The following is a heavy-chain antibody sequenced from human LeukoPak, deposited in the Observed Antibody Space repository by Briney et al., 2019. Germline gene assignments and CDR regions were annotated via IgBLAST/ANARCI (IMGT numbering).Heavy chain of an antibody. CDR1: GFTFRTSA. V-gene: IGHV3-23*01. Sequence: PGGSLRLSCAASGFTFRTSAMNWVRQAPGKGLEWLCGISGSRNGTYYVDSVKGRFTISRDNSQNMVYLLMNSLTVEDAATYYCAKRTMSAFDSWGQGTLLIVSS. CDR2: ISGSRNGT. D-gene: IGHD5-24*01. CDR3: AKRTMSAFDS. J-gene: IGHJ4*02.